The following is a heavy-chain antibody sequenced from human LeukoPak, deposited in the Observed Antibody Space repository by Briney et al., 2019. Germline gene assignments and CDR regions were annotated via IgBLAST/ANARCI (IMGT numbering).Heavy chain of an antibody. CDR2: INTNTGNP. V-gene: IGHV7-4-1*02. J-gene: IGHJ4*02. Sequence: ASVKVSCEASGYSFTTYAMNWVRQAPGQGLEWMGWINTNTGNPTYAQGFTGRLVFSLDTSVSTAYLQISSLKAEDTAVYYCARDPPRCVSSSSGNDYWGQGTLVTVSS. D-gene: IGHD2-15*01. CDR3: ARDPPRCVSSSSGNDY. CDR1: GYSFTTYA.